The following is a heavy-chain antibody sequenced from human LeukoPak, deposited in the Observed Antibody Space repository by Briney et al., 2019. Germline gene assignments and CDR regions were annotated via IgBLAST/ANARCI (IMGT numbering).Heavy chain of an antibody. CDR1: GFTFSSNW. D-gene: IGHD4-17*01. CDR3: ATIPTVTTSGY. CDR2: INSDGSRT. Sequence: GGSLRLSCAASGFTFSSNWMHWVRQAPGKGLVWVSRINSDGSRTNYADSVKGRFTISRDNAKNTLYLQMNSLRAEDTAVYYCATIPTVTTSGYWGQGTLVTVSS. V-gene: IGHV3-74*01. J-gene: IGHJ4*02.